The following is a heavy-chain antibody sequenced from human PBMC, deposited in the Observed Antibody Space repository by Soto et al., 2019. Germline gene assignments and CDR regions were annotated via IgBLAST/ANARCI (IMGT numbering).Heavy chain of an antibody. V-gene: IGHV4-39*02. D-gene: IGHD3-22*01. CDR2: IYYSGST. CDR3: ARDTESYYYDSSGYYLAYYYYGLDV. J-gene: IGHJ6*02. Sequence: ASETLSLTCTVSGGSISSSGYYWGWIRQPPGKGLEWIGSIYYSGSTYYNPSLKSRVTISVDTSKNQFSLKLSSVTAADTAVYYCARDTESYYYDSSGYYLAYYYYGLDVWGQGTTVTVSS. CDR1: GGSISSSGYY.